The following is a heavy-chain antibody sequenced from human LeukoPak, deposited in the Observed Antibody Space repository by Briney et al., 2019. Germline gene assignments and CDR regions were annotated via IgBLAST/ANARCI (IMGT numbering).Heavy chain of an antibody. J-gene: IGHJ6*02. V-gene: IGHV3-23*01. D-gene: IGHD4-17*01. Sequence: GGSLRLSCAASGFTFSSYAMSWVRQAPGKGLEWVSAISGSGGSTYYADSVKGRFTISRDNSKNTLYLQMNSLRAEDTAVYYCAKDSKNGDYPHYYYYGMDVWGQGTTVTVSS. CDR2: ISGSGGST. CDR3: AKDSKNGDYPHYYYYGMDV. CDR1: GFTFSSYA.